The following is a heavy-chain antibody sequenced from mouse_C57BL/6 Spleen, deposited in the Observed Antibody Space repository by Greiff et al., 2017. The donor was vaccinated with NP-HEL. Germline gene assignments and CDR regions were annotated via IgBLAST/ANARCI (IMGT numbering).Heavy chain of an antibody. V-gene: IGHV1-39*01. Sequence: EVQLQESGPELVKPGASVKISCKASGYSFTDYNMNWVKQSHGQSLEWIGVINPNYGTTSYNQKFKGKATLTVDQSSSTAFMQLNSLTSEDSAVYYCARPYGNSYGFAYWGQGTLVTVAA. CDR3: ARPYGNSYGFAY. CDR2: INPNYGTT. D-gene: IGHD1-1*01. CDR1: GYSFTDYN. J-gene: IGHJ3*01.